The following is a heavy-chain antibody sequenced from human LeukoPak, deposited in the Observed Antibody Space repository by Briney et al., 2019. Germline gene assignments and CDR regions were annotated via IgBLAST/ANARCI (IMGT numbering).Heavy chain of an antibody. Sequence: GGSLRLSCAASGFTFSSYAMSWVRQAPGKGLEWVSAISGSGGSTYYADSVKGRFTISRDNSKNTLYLQMNSLRAEDTAVYYCAKSASSDYYYDSSGYYPYWGQGTLVTVSS. V-gene: IGHV3-23*01. J-gene: IGHJ4*02. CDR1: GFTFSSYA. D-gene: IGHD3-22*01. CDR3: AKSASSDYYYDSSGYYPY. CDR2: ISGSGGST.